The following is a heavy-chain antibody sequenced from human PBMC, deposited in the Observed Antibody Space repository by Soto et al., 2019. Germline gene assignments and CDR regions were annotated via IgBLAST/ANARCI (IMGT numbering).Heavy chain of an antibody. Sequence: VKVSCKASGYTFTSYGISWVRQAPGQGLEWMGWISAYNGNTNYAQKLQGRVTMTTDTSTSTAYMELRSLRSDDTAVYYCAREGAPYYYYGMDVWGQGTTVTVSS. D-gene: IGHD3-16*01. V-gene: IGHV1-18*04. CDR1: GYTFTSYG. CDR3: AREGAPYYYYGMDV. J-gene: IGHJ6*02. CDR2: ISAYNGNT.